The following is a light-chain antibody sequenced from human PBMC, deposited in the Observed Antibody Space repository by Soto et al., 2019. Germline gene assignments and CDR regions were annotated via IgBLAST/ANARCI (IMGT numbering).Light chain of an antibody. CDR1: SVNIGTNY. Sequence: QPVLTQPPSASATPGQGVTISCSGSSVNIGTNYVYWYQQLPGTAPKLLIYKNGQRPSGVPDRFSGSKSGTSASLAISGLRSEEEADDYCAVWDDSMDGLVFGGGTKLTVL. J-gene: IGLJ3*02. V-gene: IGLV1-47*01. CDR2: KNG. CDR3: AVWDDSMDGLV.